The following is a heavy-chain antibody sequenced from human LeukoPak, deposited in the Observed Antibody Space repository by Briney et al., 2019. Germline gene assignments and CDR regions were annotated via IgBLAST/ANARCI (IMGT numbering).Heavy chain of an antibody. CDR2: INHGGRT. D-gene: IGHD2-2*02. J-gene: IGHJ5*02. V-gene: IGHV4-34*01. CDR3: ARGLELGYCSGASCYIWFDP. CDR1: GGPFGGYY. Sequence: MPSETLSLTCVVSGGPFGGYYWTWIRQPPGKGLEWIGEINHGGRTNYSPSLKSRVTISVDTSKNQFSLNLSSVTAADTAVYYCARGLELGYCSGASCYIWFDPWGQGTLVTVSS.